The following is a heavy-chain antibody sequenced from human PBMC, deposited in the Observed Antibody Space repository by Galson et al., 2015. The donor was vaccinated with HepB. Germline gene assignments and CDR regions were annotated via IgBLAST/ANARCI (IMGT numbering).Heavy chain of an antibody. V-gene: IGHV1-69*04. CDR1: GGTFSSYA. CDR3: ARAVVVPAALTYYYYYYMDV. Sequence: SVKVSCKASGGTFSSYAISWVRQAPGQGLEWMGRIIPILGIANYAQKFQGRVTITADKSTSTAYMELSSLRSEGTAVYYCARAVVVPAALTYYYYYYMDVWGKGTTVTVSS. CDR2: IIPILGIA. J-gene: IGHJ6*03. D-gene: IGHD2-2*01.